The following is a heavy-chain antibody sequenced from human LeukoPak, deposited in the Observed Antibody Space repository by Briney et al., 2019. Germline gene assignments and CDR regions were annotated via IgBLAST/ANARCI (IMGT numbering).Heavy chain of an antibody. CDR3: ARDHAMVRGVITTMIDAFDI. CDR2: IKQDGSEK. Sequence: GGSLRLSCAASGFTFSSYWMSWVRQAPGKGLEWVANIKQDGSEKYYVDSVKGRFTISRDNAKNSLYLQMNGLRAEDTAVYYCARDHAMVRGVITTMIDAFDIWGQGTMVTVSS. J-gene: IGHJ3*02. CDR1: GFTFSSYW. V-gene: IGHV3-7*01. D-gene: IGHD3-10*01.